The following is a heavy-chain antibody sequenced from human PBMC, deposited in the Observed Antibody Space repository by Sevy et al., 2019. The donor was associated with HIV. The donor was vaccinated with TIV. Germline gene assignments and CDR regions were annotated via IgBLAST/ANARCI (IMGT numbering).Heavy chain of an antibody. J-gene: IGHJ4*02. D-gene: IGHD1-26*01. CDR1: GFTFSNFG. Sequence: GSLRLSCAASGFTFSNFGMSWVRQAPGKGLEWVSSISENGGSTYQADSVKGRFTISRDNSRNTVYLKMNSLRAEDTAVYYCTRGWVGPDYWGQGTLVTVSS. CDR3: TRGWVGPDY. CDR2: ISENGGST. V-gene: IGHV3-23*01.